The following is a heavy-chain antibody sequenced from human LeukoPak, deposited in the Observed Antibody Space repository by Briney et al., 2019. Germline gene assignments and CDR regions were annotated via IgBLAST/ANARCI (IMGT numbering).Heavy chain of an antibody. J-gene: IGHJ4*02. CDR1: GGSFSGYY. Sequence: SETLSLTCAVYGGSFSGYYWSWIRQPPAKGLEWIGEINHSGSTNYNPSLKSRVPISVDTSKNQFSLKLSSVTAADTAVDYCARTRGIYCSGGGCYQQFFDYWGQGTRVTVSS. D-gene: IGHD2-15*01. V-gene: IGHV4-34*01. CDR2: INHSGST. CDR3: ARTRGIYCSGGGCYQQFFDY.